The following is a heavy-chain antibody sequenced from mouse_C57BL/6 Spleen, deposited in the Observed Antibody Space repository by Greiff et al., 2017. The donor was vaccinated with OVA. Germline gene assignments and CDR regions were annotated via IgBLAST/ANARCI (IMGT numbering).Heavy chain of an antibody. V-gene: IGHV5-17*01. Sequence: EVKVVESGGGLVQPGGSLKLSCAASGFTFSDYGMHWVRQAPEKGLEWVAYNSSGSSTIYSADTVKGRFNISRGNAKNTLFLQMTSLRSEDTAMYYCAMSATVVANYFDYWGQGTTLTVSS. CDR3: AMSATVVANYFDY. CDR2: NSSGSSTI. D-gene: IGHD1-1*01. CDR1: GFTFSDYG. J-gene: IGHJ2*01.